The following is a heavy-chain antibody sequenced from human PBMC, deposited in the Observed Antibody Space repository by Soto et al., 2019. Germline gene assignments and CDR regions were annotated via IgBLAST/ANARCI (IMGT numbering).Heavy chain of an antibody. D-gene: IGHD6-19*01. CDR3: AKVRYSSPMGYYYGMDV. Sequence: ASVKVSCKASRVAFSKFIVTGVRQAPGLGLEWVGGIIPIFGTANYAQKFQGRVTITADESTSTSYMEVNNLRSEDTAVYYCAKVRYSSPMGYYYGMDVWGQGTTVTVPS. CDR1: RVAFSKFI. V-gene: IGHV1-69*13. CDR2: IIPIFGTA. J-gene: IGHJ6*02.